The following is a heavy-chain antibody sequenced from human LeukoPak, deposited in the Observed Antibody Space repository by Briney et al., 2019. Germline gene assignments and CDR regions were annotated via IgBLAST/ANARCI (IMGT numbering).Heavy chain of an antibody. J-gene: IGHJ6*02. Sequence: ASVKVSCKASGYTFTGYYMHWVRQAPGQGLEWMGWINPNSGGTNYAQKFQGRVTMTRDTSISTAYMELSRLRSDDTAVYYCARDSGYDFWSGYPPSRYYYGMDAWGQGTTVTVSS. CDR1: GYTFTGYY. D-gene: IGHD3-3*01. CDR2: INPNSGGT. CDR3: ARDSGYDFWSGYPPSRYYYGMDA. V-gene: IGHV1-2*02.